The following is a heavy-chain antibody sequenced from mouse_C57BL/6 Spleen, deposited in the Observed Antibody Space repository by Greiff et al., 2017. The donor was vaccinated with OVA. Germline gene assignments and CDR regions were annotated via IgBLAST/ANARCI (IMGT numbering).Heavy chain of an antibody. CDR1: GYTFTSYW. CDR3: ARGGQLRLFAY. Sequence: QVHVKQPGAELVRPGSSVKLSCKASGYTFTSYWMDWVKQRPGKGLEWIGNIYPSDSEIHYNQKLKDKATLTVDKSYSTAYMQLSSLTSQVSAVSFCARGGQLRLFAYWGQGTLVTVSA. V-gene: IGHV1-61*01. CDR2: IYPSDSEI. J-gene: IGHJ3*01. D-gene: IGHD3-2*02.